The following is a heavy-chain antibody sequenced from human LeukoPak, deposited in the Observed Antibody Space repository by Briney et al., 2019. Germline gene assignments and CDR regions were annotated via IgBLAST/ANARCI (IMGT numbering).Heavy chain of an antibody. CDR1: GGSISSYY. J-gene: IGHJ3*02. CDR2: IYTSGST. Sequence: SETLSLTRTVSGGSISSYYWSWIRQPAGKGLEWIGRIYTSGSTNYNPSLKSRVTMSVDTSKNQFSLKLSSVTAADTAVYYCARVSPLTMVRGDTPDAFDIWGQGTMVTVSS. D-gene: IGHD3-10*01. V-gene: IGHV4-4*07. CDR3: ARVSPLTMVRGDTPDAFDI.